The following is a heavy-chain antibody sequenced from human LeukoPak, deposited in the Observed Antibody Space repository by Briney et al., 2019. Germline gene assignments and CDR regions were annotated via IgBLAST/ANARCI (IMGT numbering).Heavy chain of an antibody. Sequence: PGGSLRLSCAASGFTFSDYYMSWIRQAPGKGLEWVSYISSSGSTIYYADSVKGRFTISRDNVKNSLYLQMNSLRAEDTAVYYCARYGDYAQYYFDYWGQGTLVTVSS. V-gene: IGHV3-11*04. D-gene: IGHD4-17*01. CDR3: ARYGDYAQYYFDY. CDR1: GFTFSDYY. CDR2: ISSSGSTI. J-gene: IGHJ4*02.